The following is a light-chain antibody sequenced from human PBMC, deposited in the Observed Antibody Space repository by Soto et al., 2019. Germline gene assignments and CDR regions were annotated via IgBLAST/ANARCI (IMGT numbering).Light chain of an antibody. CDR3: QQYSRYSWT. V-gene: IGKV1-5*01. CDR2: AAS. Sequence: DIRMTQSPSTLSASVGDRVTITCRASQSVVNWLAWYQQTPGKAPKLLIYAASSLKSGVPSRFSGSGSGTEFTLTISSLQPDDFATYYCQQYSRYSWTFGQGTKVDIK. CDR1: QSVVNW. J-gene: IGKJ1*01.